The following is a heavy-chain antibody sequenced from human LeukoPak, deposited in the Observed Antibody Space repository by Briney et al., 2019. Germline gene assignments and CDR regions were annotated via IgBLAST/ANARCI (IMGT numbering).Heavy chain of an antibody. CDR3: ARGGQQWLVTWFDP. Sequence: SETLSLTCTVSGGSISSYYWSWLRQPPGKGLEWIGYIHYSGSTNCNPSLKRRVTISLDTSKNQFSLNLSSVTAADTAVYYCARGGQQWLVTWFDPWGQGPLVTASS. D-gene: IGHD6-19*01. CDR2: IHYSGST. CDR1: GGSISSYY. V-gene: IGHV4-59*01. J-gene: IGHJ5*02.